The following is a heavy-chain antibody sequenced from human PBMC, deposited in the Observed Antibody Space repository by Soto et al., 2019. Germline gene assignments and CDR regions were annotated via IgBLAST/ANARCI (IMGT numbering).Heavy chain of an antibody. Sequence: GGSLRLSCAASGFTFSDHYMDWVRQAPGKGLEWVGRTRNKANSYTTEYAASVKGRFTISRDDSKNSLYLQMNSLKTEDTAVYYCARGGFGGYSYGDYYYYYGMDVWGQGTTVTVSS. J-gene: IGHJ6*02. V-gene: IGHV3-72*01. D-gene: IGHD5-18*01. CDR3: ARGGFGGYSYGDYYYYYGMDV. CDR1: GFTFSDHY. CDR2: TRNKANSYTT.